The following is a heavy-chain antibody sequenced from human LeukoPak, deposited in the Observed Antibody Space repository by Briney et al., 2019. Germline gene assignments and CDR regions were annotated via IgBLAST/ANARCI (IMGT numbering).Heavy chain of an antibody. D-gene: IGHD5-12*01. V-gene: IGHV3-21*01. CDR1: GFTFSSYS. J-gene: IGHJ6*02. CDR3: ARTIVATSGMDV. Sequence: GGSLRLSCAASGFTFSSYSMNWVRQAPGKGLEWVSSISSGSSYIYYADSVKGRFTISRDNAKNSLYLQMNSLRAEDTAVYYCARTIVATSGMDVWGQGTTVTVSS. CDR2: ISSGSSYI.